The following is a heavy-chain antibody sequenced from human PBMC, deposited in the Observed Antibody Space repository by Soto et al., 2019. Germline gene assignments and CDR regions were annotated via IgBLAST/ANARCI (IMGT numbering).Heavy chain of an antibody. CDR2: VNPNNGHT. J-gene: IGHJ4*02. D-gene: IGHD3-10*01. CDR1: GYTFTSYD. CDR3: VRLCYYGSGSWVE. Sequence: QVQLVQTGAEVKKPGASVKVSCKASGYTFTSYDINWVRQATGQGLEWMGWVNPNNGHTGYAQKFKGRVTMTRNTNRSTAYMELDRLRSEGTSVYYCVRLCYYGSGSWVEWGQGTLVTVSS. V-gene: IGHV1-8*01.